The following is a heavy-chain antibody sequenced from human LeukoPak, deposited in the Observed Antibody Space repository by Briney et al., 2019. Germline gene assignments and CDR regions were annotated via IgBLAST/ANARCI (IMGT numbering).Heavy chain of an antibody. V-gene: IGHV3-9*01. Sequence: GGSLRLSCAASGFTFDDHGMHWVRQAPGKGLEWVSGISWNSGSIGYADSVKGRFTISRDNAKNSLYLQMNSLRAEDTALYYCAKGFMVRGVHTGYGMDVWGQGTTVTVSS. D-gene: IGHD3-10*01. CDR2: ISWNSGSI. CDR1: GFTFDDHG. J-gene: IGHJ6*02. CDR3: AKGFMVRGVHTGYGMDV.